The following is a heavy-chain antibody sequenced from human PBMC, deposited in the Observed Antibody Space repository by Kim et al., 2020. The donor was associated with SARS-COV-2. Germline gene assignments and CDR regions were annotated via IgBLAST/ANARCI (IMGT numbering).Heavy chain of an antibody. J-gene: IGHJ4*02. Sequence: YADSVKGRFTISRDNARNSLYLQMNSLRAEDTSVYYCARDDRLTGYFPFDYWGQGTLVTVSS. D-gene: IGHD3-9*01. CDR3: ARDDRLTGYFPFDY. V-gene: IGHV3-21*01.